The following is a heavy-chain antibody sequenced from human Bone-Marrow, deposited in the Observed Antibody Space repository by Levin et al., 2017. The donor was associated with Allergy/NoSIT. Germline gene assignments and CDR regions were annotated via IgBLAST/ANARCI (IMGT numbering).Heavy chain of an antibody. CDR3: ATPGPRIAAAAHTSAAMDV. CDR1: GYTFTDHY. CDR2: VDPEDGER. Sequence: ASVKVSCKVSGYTFTDHYMHWVQQAPGKGLEWVGLVDPEDGERIYAEKFQGRVTITADTSTDTVYMELSSLKSEDTAVYYCATPGPRIAAAAHTSAAMDVWGQGTTVTVSS. V-gene: IGHV1-69-2*01. D-gene: IGHD6-13*01. J-gene: IGHJ6*02.